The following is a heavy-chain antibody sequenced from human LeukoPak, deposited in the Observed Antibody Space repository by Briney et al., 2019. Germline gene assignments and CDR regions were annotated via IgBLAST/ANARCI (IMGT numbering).Heavy chain of an antibody. D-gene: IGHD2-2*01. CDR3: ARGRLSTL. V-gene: IGHV1-8*01. J-gene: IGHJ4*02. CDR1: GYPFSIYD. Sequence: GASVKVSCKASGYPFSIYDVNWVRQAAGQGLEWLGWMNPNGIAEGYSQKFQDGVTLTMDTSTSTAYLELSSLRSEDTAVYYCARGRLSTLWGQGTLVTVSS. CDR2: MNPNGIAE.